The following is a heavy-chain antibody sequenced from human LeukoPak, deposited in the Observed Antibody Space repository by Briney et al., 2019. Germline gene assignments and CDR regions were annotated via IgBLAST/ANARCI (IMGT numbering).Heavy chain of an antibody. CDR2: INQDGSEK. V-gene: IGHV3-7*04. J-gene: IGHJ5*02. Sequence: GGSLRLSCTASGFTFSNYWMTWVRQAPGKGLEWVANINQDGSEKSYVDSLKGRFIISRDNAKNSLSPQMNSLRAEDTAVYTCLRGAGWFDPWGQGTLVTVSS. CDR1: GFTFSNYW. CDR3: LRGAGWFDP.